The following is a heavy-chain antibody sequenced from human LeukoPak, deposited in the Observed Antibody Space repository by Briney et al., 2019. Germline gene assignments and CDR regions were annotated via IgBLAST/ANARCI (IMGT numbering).Heavy chain of an antibody. V-gene: IGHV1-69*05. CDR2: IIPIFGTA. D-gene: IGHD3-22*01. CDR3: ARVETQMSDYYDSSGLYPYYFDY. Sequence: SVKVSCKASGGTFSSYAISWVRQAPGQGLEWMGGIIPIFGTANYAQKFQGRVTITTDESTSTAYMELSSLRSEDTAVYYCARVETQMSDYYDSSGLYPYYFDYWGQGTLVTVSS. CDR1: GGTFSSYA. J-gene: IGHJ4*02.